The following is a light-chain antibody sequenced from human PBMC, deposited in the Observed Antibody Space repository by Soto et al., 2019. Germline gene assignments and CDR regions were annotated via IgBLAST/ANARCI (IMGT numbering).Light chain of an antibody. CDR3: QQYNGYWT. J-gene: IGKJ1*01. V-gene: IGKV1-5*03. CDR1: QSISDS. CDR2: EAS. Sequence: DIQMTQSPSTLSASVGDRVTITCRASQSISDSLAWYQQKPGKAPKLLIYEASSLKSGVPSRFRGSRSGTEYTLTISSLQTDDFATYDCQQYNGYWTFGQGTKVEIK.